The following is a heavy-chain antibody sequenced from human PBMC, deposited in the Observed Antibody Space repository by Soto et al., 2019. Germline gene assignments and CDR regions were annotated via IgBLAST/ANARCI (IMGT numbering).Heavy chain of an antibody. J-gene: IGHJ5*02. CDR2: ISWNSGSI. V-gene: IGHV3-9*01. Sequence: GGSLRLSCAASGFTFDDYAMHWVRQAPGKGLEWVSGISWNSGSIGYADSVKGRFTISRDNAKNSLYLQMNSLRAEDTALYYCAKASSYDFWSGYPNWFDPWGQGTLVTVSS. CDR1: GFTFDDYA. CDR3: AKASSYDFWSGYPNWFDP. D-gene: IGHD3-3*01.